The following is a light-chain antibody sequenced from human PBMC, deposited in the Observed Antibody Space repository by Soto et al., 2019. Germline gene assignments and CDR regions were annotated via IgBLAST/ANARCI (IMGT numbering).Light chain of an antibody. CDR3: SSYTSSSTSVV. J-gene: IGLJ2*01. Sequence: QSALTQPAAVSGSPVQSITISCTGTISDVGSYNYVSWYQQHPGKAPKLLIYEVSNRPSGVSNRFSGSKSGNTASLTISGLQAEDEADYYCSSYTSSSTSVVFGGGTKLTVL. CDR2: EVS. CDR1: ISDVGSYNY. V-gene: IGLV2-14*01.